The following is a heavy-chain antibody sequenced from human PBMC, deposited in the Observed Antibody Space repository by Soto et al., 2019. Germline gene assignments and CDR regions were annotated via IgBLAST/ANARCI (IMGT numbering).Heavy chain of an antibody. CDR2: IIPIFGTA. D-gene: IGHD3-10*01. Sequence: SVKVSCKASGGTFSSYAISWVRQAPGQGLEWMGGIIPIFGTANYAQKFQGRVTITADESTSTAYMELSSLRSEDTAVYYCARALDYHGSGSYARFDPWGQGTLVTVSS. V-gene: IGHV1-69*13. CDR3: ARALDYHGSGSYARFDP. CDR1: GGTFSSYA. J-gene: IGHJ5*02.